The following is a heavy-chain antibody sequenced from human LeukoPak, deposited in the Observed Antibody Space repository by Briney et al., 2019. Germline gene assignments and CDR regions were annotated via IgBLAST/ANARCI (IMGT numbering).Heavy chain of an antibody. CDR1: GFTFSSYA. CDR3: AREFYGSGSSDV. D-gene: IGHD3-10*01. J-gene: IGHJ6*02. CDR2: ISSSGSTI. Sequence: GGSLRLSCAASGFTFSSYAMSWVRQAPGKGLEWVSYISSSGSTIYYADSVKGRFTISRDNAKNSLYLQMNSLRAEDTAVYYCAREFYGSGSSDVWGQGTTVTVSS. V-gene: IGHV3-48*03.